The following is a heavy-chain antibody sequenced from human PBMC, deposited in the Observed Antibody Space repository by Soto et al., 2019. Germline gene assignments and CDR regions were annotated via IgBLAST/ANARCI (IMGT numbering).Heavy chain of an antibody. CDR2: IFHTGST. CDR3: ARSDGRY. CDR1: RVSISDYF. V-gene: IGHV4-59*01. Sequence: SETLSLTCTVSRVSISDYFWSWIRQPPGKGLEWIGYIFHTGSTNYNPSLKSRVTISLDTSKNQFSLKLSSVTAADTAVYYCARSDGRYWGQGTLVTVS. J-gene: IGHJ4*02.